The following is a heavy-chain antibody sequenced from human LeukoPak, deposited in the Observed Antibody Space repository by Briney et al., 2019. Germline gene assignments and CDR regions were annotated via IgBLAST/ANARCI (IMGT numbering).Heavy chain of an antibody. V-gene: IGHV3-7*01. CDR1: GFIVSSYY. D-gene: IGHD3-10*01. J-gene: IGHJ4*02. Sequence: GGSLRLSCAASGFIVSSYYMSWVRQAPGKGLEWVANIKGDGSQTYYVDSVRGRFTISRDNAKNSLYLQMSSLRAEDSAVYYCARIASYDSGSYYRYLDYWGQGTLVTVSS. CDR3: ARIASYDSGSYYRYLDY. CDR2: IKGDGSQT.